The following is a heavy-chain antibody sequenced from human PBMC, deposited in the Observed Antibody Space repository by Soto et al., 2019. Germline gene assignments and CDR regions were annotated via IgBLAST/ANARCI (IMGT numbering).Heavy chain of an antibody. CDR1: GFTFSSYG. CDR3: AKLLSAGTTETYYYYGMDV. V-gene: IGHV3-30*18. J-gene: IGHJ6*02. D-gene: IGHD1-7*01. Sequence: LRLSCAASGFTFSSYGMHWVRQAPGKGLEWVAVISYDGSNKYYADSVKGRFTISRDNSKNTLYLQMNSLRAEDTAVYYCAKLLSAGTTETYYYYGMDVWGQGTTVTVSS. CDR2: ISYDGSNK.